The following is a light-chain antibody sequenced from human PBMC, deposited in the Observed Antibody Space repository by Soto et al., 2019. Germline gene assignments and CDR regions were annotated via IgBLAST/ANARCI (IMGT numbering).Light chain of an antibody. CDR1: QRISSY. V-gene: IGKV1-39*01. Sequence: DIQMTQSPYSLSASVGDRVTITCRASQRISSYLNWYQQKPGKAPKLLIYAASSLQSGVPSRFSGSGSGTDFTLTISSLQPEDFATYYCQQSYSTPQTFGQGTKVDIK. J-gene: IGKJ1*01. CDR3: QQSYSTPQT. CDR2: AAS.